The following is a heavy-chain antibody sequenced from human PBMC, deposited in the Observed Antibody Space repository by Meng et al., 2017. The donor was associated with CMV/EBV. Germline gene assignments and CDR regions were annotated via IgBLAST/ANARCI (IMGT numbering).Heavy chain of an antibody. CDR1: GGTFSSYA. Sequence: SVKVSCKASGGTFSSYAISWVRQAPGQGLEWMGGIIPIFGTANYAQKFQGRVTITTDESTSTAYMELSSLTSEDTAVYYCARGVVVVVAATPWTGGMDVWGQGTTVTVSS. CDR3: ARGVVVVVAATPWTGGMDV. D-gene: IGHD2-15*01. J-gene: IGHJ6*02. V-gene: IGHV1-69*05. CDR2: IIPIFGTA.